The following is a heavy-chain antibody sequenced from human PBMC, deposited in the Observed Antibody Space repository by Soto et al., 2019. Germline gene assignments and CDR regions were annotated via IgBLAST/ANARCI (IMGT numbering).Heavy chain of an antibody. CDR3: ARGLSSQILDS. J-gene: IGHJ4*02. V-gene: IGHV4-30-4*08. D-gene: IGHD2-15*01. CDR1: DGTSKNQNYY. Sequence: FQLKSHTCSVGDGTSKNQNYYRSCNRQPPGKGLEWIGHIYDSGRTYNNPSLSSRVTISVDTSKNQFSLKLSSVTAADTVIYYYARGLSSQILDSLVQGTLVTVSS. CDR2: IYDSGRT.